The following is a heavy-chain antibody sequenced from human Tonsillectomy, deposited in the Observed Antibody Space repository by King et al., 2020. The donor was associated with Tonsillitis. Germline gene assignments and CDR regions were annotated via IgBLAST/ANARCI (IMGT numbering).Heavy chain of an antibody. CDR3: AKEAGYSSSWYEFDY. V-gene: IGHV3-9*01. CDR1: GFSFDDYA. J-gene: IGHJ4*02. D-gene: IGHD6-13*01. CDR2: ISWNSGRI. Sequence: VQLVESGGGLVQPGRSLRLSRAASGFSFDDYAMHWVRQAPGKGLEWVSGISWNSGRIGYADSVKGRFTISRDNAKNALYLQMNSLRAEDTALYYCAKEAGYSSSWYEFDYWGQGTLVTVSS.